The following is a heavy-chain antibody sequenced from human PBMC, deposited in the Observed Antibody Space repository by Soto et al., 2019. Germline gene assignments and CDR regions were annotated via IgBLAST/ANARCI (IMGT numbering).Heavy chain of an antibody. CDR3: AADRTLGGISCFVD. D-gene: IGHD2-15*01. Sequence: SVKVSCKASGFTITSSAVQWVRQAHGQRLEWIGWIVVGSGNTNYAQKFQERVTITRDMSTSTAYMELSSLRSGDTAVYYCAADRTLGGISCFVDWGQGTLVTVSS. V-gene: IGHV1-58*01. J-gene: IGHJ4*02. CDR1: GFTITSSA. CDR2: IVVGSGNT.